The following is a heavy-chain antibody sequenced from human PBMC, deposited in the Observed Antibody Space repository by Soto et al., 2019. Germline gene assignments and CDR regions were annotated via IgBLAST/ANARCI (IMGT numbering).Heavy chain of an antibody. Sequence: EVQLLESGGGLVQPGGSLRLSCAASGFTFSSYAMIWVRQAPGKGLEWVSAISGSGGSTYYADSVKGRFTISRDNSKNTLYLQMNSLRAEATAVYYCARRSSGWYFDYWGQGTLVTVSS. CDR1: GFTFSSYA. CDR2: ISGSGGST. J-gene: IGHJ4*02. D-gene: IGHD6-19*01. CDR3: ARRSSGWYFDY. V-gene: IGHV3-23*01.